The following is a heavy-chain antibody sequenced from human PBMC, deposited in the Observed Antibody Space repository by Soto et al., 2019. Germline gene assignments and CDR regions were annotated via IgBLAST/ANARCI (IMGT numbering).Heavy chain of an antibody. CDR1: GGSISSYC. V-gene: IGHV4-59*01. J-gene: IGHJ5*02. CDR3: ARYGSGSSVWFDP. Sequence: PSETLSIRCTVSGGSISSYCWSWIRQPPGKGLEWIGYIYYSGSTNYNPSLKSRVTISVDTSKNQFSLKLSSVTAADSAVYYCARYGSGSSVWFDPWGQGTLVTVSS. CDR2: IYYSGST. D-gene: IGHD3-10*01.